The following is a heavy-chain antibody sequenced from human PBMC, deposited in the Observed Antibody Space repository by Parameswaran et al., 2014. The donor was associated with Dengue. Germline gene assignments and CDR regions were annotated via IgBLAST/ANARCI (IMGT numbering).Heavy chain of an antibody. Sequence: ESLKISXAASGFTFSSYSMNWVRQAPGKGLEWVSYISSSSSTIYYADSVKGRFTISRDNAKNSLYLQMNSLRDEDTAVYYCARATSGYSDYWGQGTLVTVSS. CDR1: GFTFSSYS. D-gene: IGHD6-13*01. V-gene: IGHV3-48*02. CDR3: ARATSGYSDY. J-gene: IGHJ4*02. CDR2: ISSSSSTI.